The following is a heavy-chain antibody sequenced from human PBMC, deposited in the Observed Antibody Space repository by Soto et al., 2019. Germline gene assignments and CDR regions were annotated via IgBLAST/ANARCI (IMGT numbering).Heavy chain of an antibody. CDR1: GFTVSSNY. CDR3: SGGVGATYYAFDI. V-gene: IGHV3-53*01. CDR2: IYSGGST. J-gene: IGHJ3*02. D-gene: IGHD1-26*01. Sequence: PGGSLRLSCAASGFTVSSNYMSWVRQAPGKGLEWVSVIYSGGSTYYADSVKGRFTISRDNSKNTLYLQMNSLRAEDTAVYYCSGGVGATYYAFDIWGQGKMVTVSS.